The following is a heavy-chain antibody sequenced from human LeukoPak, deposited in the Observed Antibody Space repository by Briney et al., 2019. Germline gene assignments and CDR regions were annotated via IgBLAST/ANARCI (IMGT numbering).Heavy chain of an antibody. J-gene: IGHJ3*01. Sequence: GGSLRLPCAASGFTFNSYWMHWVRQAPGKGLVWVSRINSDGSSTTYTDSVKGRFTISRDNAKNTLYLQMNSLSAEDMAVYYCARDHGRSTVLGMNTFDVWGQGTTVSVSS. CDR3: ARDHGRSTVLGMNTFDV. V-gene: IGHV3-74*01. CDR1: GFTFNSYW. CDR2: INSDGSST. D-gene: IGHD2-8*02.